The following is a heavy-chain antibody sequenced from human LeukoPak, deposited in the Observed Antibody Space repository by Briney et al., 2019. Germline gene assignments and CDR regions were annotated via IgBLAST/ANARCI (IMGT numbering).Heavy chain of an antibody. CDR3: ARYMVPEQYMDV. CDR1: GFTFSTYE. J-gene: IGHJ6*03. CDR2: IGPSGRII. Sequence: GGSLRLSCVASGFTFSTYEMNWVRQAPGKGLEWLSYIGPSGRIIYYADSVKGRFTIPRDNAKTSLYLQINSLRAEDTAVYYCARYMVPEQYMDVWGKGTTVTVSS. D-gene: IGHD1/OR15-1a*01. V-gene: IGHV3-48*03.